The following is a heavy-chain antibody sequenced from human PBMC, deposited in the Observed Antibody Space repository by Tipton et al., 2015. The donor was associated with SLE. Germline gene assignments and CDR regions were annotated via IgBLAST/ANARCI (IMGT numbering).Heavy chain of an antibody. J-gene: IGHJ4*02. Sequence: LRLSCAVSGYSISSGYYWGWIRQPPGKGLEWIGSIYYSGSTHYNPSLKSRVSISVDTSKNQFSLKLTSVTAADTAVYFCARDRSSVSDWGQGTQVIVSP. CDR3: ARDRSSVSD. CDR1: GYSISSGYY. V-gene: IGHV4-38-2*02. CDR2: IYYSGST. D-gene: IGHD5/OR15-5a*01.